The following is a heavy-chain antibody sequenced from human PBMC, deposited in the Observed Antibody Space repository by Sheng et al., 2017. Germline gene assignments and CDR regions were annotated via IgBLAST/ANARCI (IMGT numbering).Heavy chain of an antibody. V-gene: IGHV3-23*04. CDR3: ARDGYYYYYMDV. CDR2: ISGSGGHT. J-gene: IGHJ6*03. Sequence: EVHLEESDGGLVQAGGTLRLSCAGSGFTFSMFGMSWVRQAPGKGLEWVSAISGSGGHTYYADSVKGRFTISRDNAKNTLFLEMNSLRAEDTAVYYCARDGYYYYYMDVWGKGTTVIVSS. CDR1: GFTFSMFG.